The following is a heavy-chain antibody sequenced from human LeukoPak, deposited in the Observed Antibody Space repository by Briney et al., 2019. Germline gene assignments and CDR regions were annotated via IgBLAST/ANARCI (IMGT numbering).Heavy chain of an antibody. D-gene: IGHD1-1*01. CDR2: ISSSSSYI. CDR3: ARDCHNGPFDY. V-gene: IGHV3-21*01. Sequence: PGGSLRLSCAASGFTFSTHWMHWVRPVPGKGLEWVSSISSSSSYIYYADSVKGRFTISRDNAKNSLYLQMNSLRAEDTAVYYCARDCHNGPFDYWGQGTLVTVSS. J-gene: IGHJ4*02. CDR1: GFTFSTHW.